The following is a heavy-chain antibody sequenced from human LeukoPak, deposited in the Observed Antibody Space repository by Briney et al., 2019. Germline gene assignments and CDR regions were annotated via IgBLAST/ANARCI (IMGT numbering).Heavy chain of an antibody. CDR3: AKKGSGRPYYDFWSGYGSGDY. V-gene: IGHV3-30*18. CDR1: GFTFSSYG. CDR2: ISYEGSNK. D-gene: IGHD3-3*01. J-gene: IGHJ4*02. Sequence: GGSLRLSCAASGFTFSSYGMHWVRQAPGKGPEWVAVISYEGSNKYYADSVKGRFTISRDNSKNTLYLQMNSLRAEDTAVYYCAKKGSGRPYYDFWSGYGSGDYWGQGTLVTVSS.